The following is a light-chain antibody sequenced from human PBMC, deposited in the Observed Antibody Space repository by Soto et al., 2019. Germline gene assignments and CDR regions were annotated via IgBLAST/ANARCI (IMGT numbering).Light chain of an antibody. CDR2: KAS. CDR3: QQYNSFSGHT. V-gene: IGKV1-5*03. J-gene: IGKJ2*01. CDR1: QSISSW. Sequence: DIQMTQSPSTLSASVGDRVTITCRASQSISSWLAWYQQKPGKAPKLLIYKASSLESGVPSRFSGSGSGTDFTLTISSLQPDDFATYYCQQYNSFSGHTFGQGTKLETK.